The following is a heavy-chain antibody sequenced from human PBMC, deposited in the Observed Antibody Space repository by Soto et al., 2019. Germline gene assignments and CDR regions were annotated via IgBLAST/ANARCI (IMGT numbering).Heavy chain of an antibody. CDR2: ISSSSSCI. CDR3: ARGEVGATTLFDAFDI. D-gene: IGHD1-26*01. J-gene: IGHJ3*02. V-gene: IGHV3-21*01. CDR1: GFTFSSYS. Sequence: GGSLRLSCAASGFTFSSYSMNWVRQAPGKGLEWVSSISSSSSCIYYADSVKGRFTISRDNAKNSLYLQMNSLRAEDTAVYYCARGEVGATTLFDAFDIWGQGTMVTVSS.